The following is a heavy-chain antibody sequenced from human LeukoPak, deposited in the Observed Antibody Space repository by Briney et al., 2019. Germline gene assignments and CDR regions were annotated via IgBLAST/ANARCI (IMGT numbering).Heavy chain of an antibody. CDR2: ISGSGGST. CDR3: AKDELDYDSSGYFYNWFDP. Sequence: PGGSLRLSRAASGFTFSSYAMSWVRQAPGKGLEWVSAISGSGGSTYYADSVKGRFTISRDNSKNTLYLQMNSLRAEDTAVYYCAKDELDYDSSGYFYNWFDPWGQGTLVTVSS. D-gene: IGHD3-22*01. J-gene: IGHJ5*02. CDR1: GFTFSSYA. V-gene: IGHV3-23*01.